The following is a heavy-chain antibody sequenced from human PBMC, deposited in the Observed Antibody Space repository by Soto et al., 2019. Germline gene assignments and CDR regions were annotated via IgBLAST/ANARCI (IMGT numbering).Heavy chain of an antibody. CDR3: ARVSSSWSTYNWFDP. CDR1: GGTFSSYA. D-gene: IGHD6-13*01. J-gene: IGHJ5*02. CDR2: IIPICGTA. V-gene: IGHV1-69*13. Sequence: SVKVSCKASGGTFSSYAISWVRQAPGQGLEWMGGIIPICGTANYAQKFQGRVTITADESTSTAYMELSSLRSEDTAVYYWARVSSSWSTYNWFDPWGQGTLVTVSS.